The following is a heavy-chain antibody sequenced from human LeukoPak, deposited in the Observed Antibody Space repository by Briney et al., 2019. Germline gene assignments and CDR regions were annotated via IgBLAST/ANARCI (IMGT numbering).Heavy chain of an antibody. CDR3: ARDGCSGGSCYSHSLWFDP. D-gene: IGHD2-15*01. V-gene: IGHV3-66*02. Sequence: GGSLRLSCAASGFTVSSNYMSWVRQAPGKGLEWVSVIYSGGSTYYADSVKGLFTISRDNSKNTLYLQMNSLRAEDTAVYYCARDGCSGGSCYSHSLWFDPWGQGTLVTVSS. J-gene: IGHJ5*02. CDR2: IYSGGST. CDR1: GFTVSSNY.